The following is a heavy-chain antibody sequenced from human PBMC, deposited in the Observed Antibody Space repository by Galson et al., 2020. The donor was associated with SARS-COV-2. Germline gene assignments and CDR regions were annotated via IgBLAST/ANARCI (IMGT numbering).Heavy chain of an antibody. CDR2: INSSGST. Sequence: SETLSLTCAVYGGSFSGYYWSWIRQPPGKGLEWIGEINSSGSTNYNPSLKSRVTISVDTSKNQLSLKLTSVTAADTAVYYCARRYVSGPSPYWYLDLWGRGTLVTVSS. V-gene: IGHV4-34*01. D-gene: IGHD3-16*01. CDR1: GGSFSGYY. J-gene: IGHJ2*01. CDR3: ARRYVSGPSPYWYLDL.